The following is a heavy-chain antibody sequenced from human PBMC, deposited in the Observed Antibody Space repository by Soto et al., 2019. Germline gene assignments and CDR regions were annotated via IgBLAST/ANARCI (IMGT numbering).Heavy chain of an antibody. CDR1: GFSLSTSGMC. V-gene: IGHV2-70*11. CDR3: ARIAARPYYYYGMDV. J-gene: IGHJ6*02. Sequence: SGPTLVNPTQTLTLTCTFSGFSLSTSGMCVSWIRQPPGKALEWLARIDWDDDKYYSTSLKTRLTISKDTSKNQVVLTMTNMDPVDTATFYFARIAARPYYYYGMDVWGQGTTVTVSS. CDR2: IDWDDDK. D-gene: IGHD6-6*01.